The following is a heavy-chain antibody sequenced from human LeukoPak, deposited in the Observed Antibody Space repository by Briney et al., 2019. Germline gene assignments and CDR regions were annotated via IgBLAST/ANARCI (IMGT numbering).Heavy chain of an antibody. CDR1: GYTFTGYY. D-gene: IGHD5-18*01. CDR2: INPNSGGT. J-gene: IGHJ6*02. Sequence: GASVNVSCKASGYTFTGYYMYWVRQAPGQGLEWMGWINPNSGGTNYAQNFQGRVTMTRDTSISTAYMELRRLRSDDRAVYYCARVRIQVYYDAHSYGMDVWGQGTRVSVSS. V-gene: IGHV1-2*02. CDR3: ARVRIQVYYDAHSYGMDV.